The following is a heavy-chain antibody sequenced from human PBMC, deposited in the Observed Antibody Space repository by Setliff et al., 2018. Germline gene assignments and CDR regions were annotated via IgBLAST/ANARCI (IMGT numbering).Heavy chain of an antibody. CDR2: IIPIFGTT. CDR3: ARERGDIVSTTSYYYYMDV. CDR1: RGTFSSYG. Sequence: GASVKVSCKASRGTFSSYGITWVRQAPGQGLEWLGGIIPIFGTTDYAQKFQGRVTITTDESTSTAYIEMSSLRSEDTAVYYCARERGDIVSTTSYYYYMDVWGKGTTVTVSS. J-gene: IGHJ6*03. D-gene: IGHD5-12*01. V-gene: IGHV1-69*05.